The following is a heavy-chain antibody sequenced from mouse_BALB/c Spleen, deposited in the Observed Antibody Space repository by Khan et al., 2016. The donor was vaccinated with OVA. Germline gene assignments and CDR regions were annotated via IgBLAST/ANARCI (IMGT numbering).Heavy chain of an antibody. CDR1: GYSFTSYY. V-gene: IGHV1S135*01. CDR2: IDPFSGGT. J-gene: IGHJ3*01. CDR3: TRHGYVAWFTY. D-gene: IGHD2-2*01. Sequence: EVQLQQSGPDLMKPGASLKISCKASGYSFTSYYKHWVVQSHGKSLEWIGYIDPFSGGTTYNQKFKGKATLTVDKSSSTAYIHLSNLTSEDSAVYYCTRHGYVAWFTYWGQGTLVTVSA.